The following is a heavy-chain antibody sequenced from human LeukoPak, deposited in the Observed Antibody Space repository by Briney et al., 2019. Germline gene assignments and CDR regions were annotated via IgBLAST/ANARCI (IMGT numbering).Heavy chain of an antibody. Sequence: GGSLRLSCAASGFTFSSYGMNWVRQAPGKGLEWVSSISSRSTYIYYADSVKGRFTISRDNAKNSLYLQMNSLRAEDTAVYYCAKRGAEVGATVAPGDYWGQGTLVTVSS. CDR2: ISSRSTYI. CDR3: AKRGAEVGATVAPGDY. V-gene: IGHV3-21*04. CDR1: GFTFSSYG. J-gene: IGHJ4*02. D-gene: IGHD1-26*01.